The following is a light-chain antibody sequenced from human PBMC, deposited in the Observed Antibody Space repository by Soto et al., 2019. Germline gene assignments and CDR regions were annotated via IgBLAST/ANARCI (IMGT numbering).Light chain of an antibody. CDR2: GAS. V-gene: IGKV3-20*01. CDR1: QSVSSSY. Sequence: EIVLTQSPGTLSLSPGERATLSCRASQSVSSSYLAWYQQKPGQAPRLLIYGASSRATGIPDRFSGSGSGTDFTLTISRVEPEEVAIYYCQQYSKSPITFGQGTRLEI. J-gene: IGKJ5*01. CDR3: QQYSKSPIT.